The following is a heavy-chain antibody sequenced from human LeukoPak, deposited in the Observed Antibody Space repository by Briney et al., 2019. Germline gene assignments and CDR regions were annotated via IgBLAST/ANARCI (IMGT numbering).Heavy chain of an antibody. D-gene: IGHD5-12*01. CDR3: TKGRVATVGGAKYAMDV. CDR1: GFIFDDYV. CDR2: ITGDGAGT. J-gene: IGHJ6*02. V-gene: IGHV3-43*02. Sequence: GGSLRLCCAASGFIFDDYVMHWVRQAPGEGLGWVSLITGDGAGTYYEDSVRGRFTISRDNSKNSLYLIMNSLRTEDTALYYCTKGRVATVGGAKYAMDVWGQGTTVTVSS.